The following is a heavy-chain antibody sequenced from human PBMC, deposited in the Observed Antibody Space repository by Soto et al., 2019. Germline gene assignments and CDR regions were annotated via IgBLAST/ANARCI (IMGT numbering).Heavy chain of an antibody. V-gene: IGHV3-15*01. CDR1: GFTFSNAW. CDR3: TTDTRRLRFLDAFDI. Sequence: AGSLRLSCAASGFTFSNAWMSWVRQAPGKGLEWVGRIKSKTDGGTTDYAAPVKGRFTISRDDSKNTLYLQMNSLKTEDTAVYYCTTDTRRLRFLDAFDIWGQGTMVTVSS. D-gene: IGHD3-3*01. CDR2: IKSKTDGGTT. J-gene: IGHJ3*02.